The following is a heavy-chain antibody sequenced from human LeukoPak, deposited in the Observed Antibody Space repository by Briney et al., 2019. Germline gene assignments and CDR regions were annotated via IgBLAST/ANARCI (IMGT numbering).Heavy chain of an antibody. CDR1: GFPFSNYA. D-gene: IGHD1/OR15-1a*01. CDR2: MSGSGGST. Sequence: SGGSLRLSCAASGFPFSNYAMNWVRQAPGKGLEWVSAMSGSGGSTHYADSVKGRFTISRDNSKNTLFLQMNSLRAEDTAVYYCAKGEQGVDYWGQGTLVTVSS. J-gene: IGHJ4*02. CDR3: AKGEQGVDY. V-gene: IGHV3-23*01.